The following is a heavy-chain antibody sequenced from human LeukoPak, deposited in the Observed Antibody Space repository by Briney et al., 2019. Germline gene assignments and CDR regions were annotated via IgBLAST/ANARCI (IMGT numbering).Heavy chain of an antibody. Sequence: PGGSLRLSCAASGFTFSASAMNWVRQAPAKGLEWVSSVNGGGSSTYYADSVKGRFTISRDNSRNTLYLQVNSLRVEDTAVYYCAKGPVVTLDSWGQGTLVSVSS. J-gene: IGHJ4*02. CDR2: VNGGGSST. CDR3: AKGPVVTLDS. V-gene: IGHV3-23*01. D-gene: IGHD2-21*02. CDR1: GFTFSASA.